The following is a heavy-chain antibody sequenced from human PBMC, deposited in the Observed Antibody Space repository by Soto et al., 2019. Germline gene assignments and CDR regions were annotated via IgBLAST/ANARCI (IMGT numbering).Heavy chain of an antibody. V-gene: IGHV3-48*01. CDR1: GFTFSSYS. D-gene: IGHD4-17*01. CDR2: ISSSSSTI. Sequence: GGSLRLSCAASGFTFSSYSVNWVRQAPGKGQEWVSYISSSSSTIYYADTVKGRFTISRDNAKNSLYLQMNSLRAEDTAVYYCARIGRLRWGDYWGQGTLVTVSS. J-gene: IGHJ4*02. CDR3: ARIGRLRWGDY.